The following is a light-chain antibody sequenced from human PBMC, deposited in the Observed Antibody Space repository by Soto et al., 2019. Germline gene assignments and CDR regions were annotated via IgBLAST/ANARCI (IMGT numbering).Light chain of an antibody. CDR1: QSVSSSY. J-gene: IGKJ1*01. Sequence: IVMQQAPGTRSCSQWESATLSCRDSQSVSSSYLAWYQQKPGQAPRLLIYGASSRATGIPDRFSGGGSGTDFTLTISRLEPEDFAVYYCQQFSSSPLTFGQGTLVDI. CDR3: QQFSSSPLT. V-gene: IGKV3-20*01. CDR2: GAS.